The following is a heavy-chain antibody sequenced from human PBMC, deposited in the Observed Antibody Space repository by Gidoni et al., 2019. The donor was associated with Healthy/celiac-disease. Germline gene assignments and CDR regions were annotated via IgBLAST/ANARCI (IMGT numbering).Heavy chain of an antibody. J-gene: IGHJ4*02. CDR3: ASLQGPLAGATVTEYYFDY. D-gene: IGHD4-4*01. CDR2: IIPIFGTA. V-gene: IGHV1-69*01. Sequence: QVQLVQSGAEVKKPGSSVKVSCKASGGTFSSYAISWVRQAPGQGLEWMGGIIPIFGTANYAQKFQGRVTITADESTSTAYMELSSLRSEDTAVYYCASLQGPLAGATVTEYYFDYWGQGTLVTVSS. CDR1: GGTFSSYA.